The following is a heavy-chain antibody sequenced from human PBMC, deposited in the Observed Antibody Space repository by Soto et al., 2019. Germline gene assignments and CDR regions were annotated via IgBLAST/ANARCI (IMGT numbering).Heavy chain of an antibody. CDR2: IIPIFGTA. Sequence: SVKVSCKASGGTFSSYAISWVRQAPGQGLEWMGGIIPIFGTANYAQKFQGRVTITADKSTSTAYMELSSLRSEDTAVYYCAREGSSGYEADAFDIWGQGTMVTVSS. CDR3: AREGSSGYEADAFDI. CDR1: GGTFSSYA. V-gene: IGHV1-69*06. J-gene: IGHJ3*02. D-gene: IGHD3-22*01.